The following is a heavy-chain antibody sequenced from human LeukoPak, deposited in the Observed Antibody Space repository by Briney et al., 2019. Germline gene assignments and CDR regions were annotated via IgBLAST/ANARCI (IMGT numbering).Heavy chain of an antibody. CDR1: GYTFTSYD. J-gene: IGHJ6*03. CDR3: ATSLTPSGWYRSLTPYYYYYMDV. Sequence: ASVKVSCKASGYTFTSYDINWVRQATGQGLEWVGWMNPNSGNTGYAQKFQGRVTMTRNTSISTAYMELSSLGSEDTAVYYCATSLTPSGWYRSLTPYYYYYMDVWGKGTTVTVSS. V-gene: IGHV1-8*01. D-gene: IGHD6-19*01. CDR2: MNPNSGNT.